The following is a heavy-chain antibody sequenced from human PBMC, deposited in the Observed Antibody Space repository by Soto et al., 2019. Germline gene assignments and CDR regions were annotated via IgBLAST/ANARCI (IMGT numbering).Heavy chain of an antibody. V-gene: IGHV4-30-2*01. D-gene: IGHD1-26*01. J-gene: IGHJ3*02. Sequence: QLQLQESGSGLVKPSQTLSLTCAVSGGSISSGGYSWSWIRQPPGKGLEWIGYIYHSGSTYYNPSLKSRVTISVDRSKNQFSLKLSSVTDADTAVYYCARAEGATSSDFDIWGQGTMVTVSS. CDR2: IYHSGST. CDR1: GGSISSGGYS. CDR3: ARAEGATSSDFDI.